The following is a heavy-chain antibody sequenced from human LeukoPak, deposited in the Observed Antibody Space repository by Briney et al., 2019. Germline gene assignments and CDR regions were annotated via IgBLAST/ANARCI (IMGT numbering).Heavy chain of an antibody. Sequence: GGSLRLSCAGSGFSFSSYDMLWFRQATGKGLEWVSAIGSGGDTYYAGSVKGRFTISRESAKNSFYLQMNSLSAGDTAVYFCARAVAGTDEIDSWGQGTLVTVSS. D-gene: IGHD6-19*01. CDR2: IGSGGDT. J-gene: IGHJ4*02. CDR3: ARAVAGTDEIDS. V-gene: IGHV3-13*01. CDR1: GFSFSSYD.